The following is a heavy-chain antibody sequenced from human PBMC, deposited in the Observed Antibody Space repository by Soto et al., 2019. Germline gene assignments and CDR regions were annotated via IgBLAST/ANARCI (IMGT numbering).Heavy chain of an antibody. CDR1: GGSISSYY. Sequence: SETLSLTCTVSGGSISSYYWSWIRQPPGKGLEWIGYIYYSGSTNYNPSLKSRVTISVDTSKNQFSLKLSSVTAADTAVYYCARGVRDDFDEDYYYYMDVWGKGTTVTVSS. CDR2: IYYSGST. J-gene: IGHJ6*03. CDR3: ARGVRDDFDEDYYYYMDV. D-gene: IGHD3-10*02. V-gene: IGHV4-59*01.